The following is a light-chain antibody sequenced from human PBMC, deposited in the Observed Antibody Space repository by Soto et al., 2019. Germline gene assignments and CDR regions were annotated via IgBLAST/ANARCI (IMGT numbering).Light chain of an antibody. V-gene: IGKV1-17*03. CDR3: QQLNSYPLT. CDR1: QGINYY. CDR2: AAS. J-gene: IGKJ4*01. Sequence: DIQMTQSPSVMSASVGDTVTITCRASQGINYYLAWFQHQPGKVPKRLIYAASTLQSGVPSRFSGSGSETDFTLTISSLQPEDFATYYCQQLNSYPLTFGGGTKVDIK.